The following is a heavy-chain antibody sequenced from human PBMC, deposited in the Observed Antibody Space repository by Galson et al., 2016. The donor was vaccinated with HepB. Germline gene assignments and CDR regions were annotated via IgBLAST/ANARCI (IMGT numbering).Heavy chain of an antibody. V-gene: IGHV3-48*02. CDR3: ARDNRLAYFDY. Sequence: SLRLSCAASGFPFSGYSMRWVRQAPGKGLEWVSYISDSGDTTYYADSVKGRFTISRDNAKNALFLQMNSLRDDDTAVFYCARDNRLAYFDYWGQGTLVTVSS. CDR1: GFPFSGYS. CDR2: ISDSGDTT. J-gene: IGHJ4*02.